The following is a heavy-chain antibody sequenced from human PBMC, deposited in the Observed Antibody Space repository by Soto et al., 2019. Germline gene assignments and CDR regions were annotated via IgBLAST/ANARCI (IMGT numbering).Heavy chain of an antibody. CDR3: ARGGYYGSGTSLGGMDV. CDR2: IIPILGIA. J-gene: IGHJ6*02. V-gene: IGHV1-69*02. D-gene: IGHD3-10*01. CDR1: GGTFSSYT. Sequence: QVQLVQSGAEVKKPGSSVKVSCKASGGTFSSYTISWVRQAPGQGLEWMGRIIPILGIANYAQKFQGRVTITADKSTSTAYMELSSLRSEDTAMYYCARGGYYGSGTSLGGMDVWGQGTTVTVSS.